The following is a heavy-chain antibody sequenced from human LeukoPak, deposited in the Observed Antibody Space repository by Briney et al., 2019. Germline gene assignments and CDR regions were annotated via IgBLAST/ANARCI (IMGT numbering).Heavy chain of an antibody. Sequence: PSETLSLTCTVSGGSISSYYWSWIRQPPGKGLEWIGYIYYSGSTNYNPSLKSRVTISVDTSKNQFSLKLSSVTAADTAVYYCERTWSGGSSWRTFDYWGQGTLVTVSS. D-gene: IGHD6-13*01. CDR2: IYYSGST. CDR3: ERTWSGGSSWRTFDY. J-gene: IGHJ4*02. CDR1: GGSISSYY. V-gene: IGHV4-59*01.